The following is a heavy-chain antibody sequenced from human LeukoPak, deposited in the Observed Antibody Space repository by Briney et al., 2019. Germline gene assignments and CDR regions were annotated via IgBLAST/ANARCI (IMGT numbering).Heavy chain of an antibody. CDR3: ARGRHDITMIVVVMTSVSYYLDV. D-gene: IGHD3-22*01. J-gene: IGHJ6*03. CDR2: IYYSGST. Sequence: SETLSLTCNVSGGSISRNGYYWGWIRQPPGKGLEWIGNIYYSGSTYYNPSFRSRVTMSVDTSKSQFSLQLTSGTAADTAVYYCARGRHDITMIVVVMTSVSYYLDVWGKGTTVTVS. V-gene: IGHV4-39*07. CDR1: GGSISRNGYY.